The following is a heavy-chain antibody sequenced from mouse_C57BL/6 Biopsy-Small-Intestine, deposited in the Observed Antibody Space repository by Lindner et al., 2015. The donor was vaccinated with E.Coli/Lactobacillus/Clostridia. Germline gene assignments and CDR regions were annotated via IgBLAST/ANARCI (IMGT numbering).Heavy chain of an antibody. CDR1: GYTFTSYW. V-gene: IGHV1-7*01. Sequence: VQLQESGAELAKPGASVKLSCKASGYTFTSYWMHWVKQRPGQGLEWIGYINPSSGYTNYNQKFKDKATLTADKSSSTAYMELRSLTSEDSAVYFCARRPFDYWGQGTTLTVSS. CDR2: INPSSGYT. CDR3: ARRPFDY. J-gene: IGHJ2*01.